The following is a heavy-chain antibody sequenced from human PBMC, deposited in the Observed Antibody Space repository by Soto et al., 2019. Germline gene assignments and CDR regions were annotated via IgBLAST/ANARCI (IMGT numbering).Heavy chain of an antibody. D-gene: IGHD5-18*01. CDR2: IDPSDSYT. V-gene: IGHV5-10-1*01. CDR3: ARLGQLLGMDV. Sequence: PXXSLKISYKGSGYSFTSYWIGWVPQMPGKGLEWMGRIDPSDSYTNYSPSFQGHVTISADKSISTAYLQWRSLKASDTAMYYCARLGQLLGMDVWGQGTTVTVSS. J-gene: IGHJ6*02. CDR1: GYSFTSYW.